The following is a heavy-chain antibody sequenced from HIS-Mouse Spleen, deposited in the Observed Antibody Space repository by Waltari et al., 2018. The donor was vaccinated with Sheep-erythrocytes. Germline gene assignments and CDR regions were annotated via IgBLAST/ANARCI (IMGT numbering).Heavy chain of an antibody. CDR3: ARAKGIAAAGNAFDI. Sequence: QVQLVESGGGVVQPGRSLRLSCAASGFTFSSYAMHWVRQAPGKGLEWVAVISYDGSNKYYADSVKGRFTISRDNSKNTLYLQMNSLRAEDTAVYYCARAKGIAAAGNAFDIWGQGTMVTVSS. CDR2: ISYDGSNK. J-gene: IGHJ3*02. V-gene: IGHV3-30*04. D-gene: IGHD6-13*01. CDR1: GFTFSSYA.